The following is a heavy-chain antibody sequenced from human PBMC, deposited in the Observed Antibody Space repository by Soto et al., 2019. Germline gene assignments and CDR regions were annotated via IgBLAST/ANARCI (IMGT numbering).Heavy chain of an antibody. V-gene: IGHV1-46*01. D-gene: IGHD4-17*01. CDR2: ITPSSGGT. CDR1: GYTFTSYY. CDR3: AMSVSTKTAPIDY. J-gene: IGHJ4*02. Sequence: QVQLVQSGAEVKTPGASVTVSCKASGYTFTSYYLHWLRQARGQGLEWMGIITPSSGGTRFSQRFQDRVTMTRDTSTGTISMDLCGLTFEDTAVYCCAMSVSTKTAPIDYWGQGTLVTVSS.